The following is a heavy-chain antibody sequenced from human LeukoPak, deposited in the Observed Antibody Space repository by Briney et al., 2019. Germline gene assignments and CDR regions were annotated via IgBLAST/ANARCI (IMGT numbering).Heavy chain of an antibody. CDR1: GFTFSIYA. CDR3: AKDRVVTAKVDFVY. Sequence: TGGSLRLSCAASGFTFSIYAMSWVRQAPGKGLEWVSAISGIGGSTYYAESVKGRFTISRDNSKNTLYLQMNSLRAEDTAVYYCAKDRVVTAKVDFVYWGQGKLVTVSS. D-gene: IGHD2-2*01. J-gene: IGHJ4*02. CDR2: ISGIGGST. V-gene: IGHV3-23*01.